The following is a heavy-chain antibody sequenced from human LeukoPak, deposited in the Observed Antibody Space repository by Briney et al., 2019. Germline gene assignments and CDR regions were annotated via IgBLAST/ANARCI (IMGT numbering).Heavy chain of an antibody. V-gene: IGHV3-7*01. CDR1: GFTFSSYW. CDR2: IKQDGSEK. Sequence: PGGSLRLSCAASGFTFSSYWMSWVRQAPGKGLEWVANIKQDGSEKYYVDSVKSRFTISRDNAKNSLYLQMNSLRAEDTAVYYCARDPVVVVVAATAPEYYMDVWGKGTTVTVSS. D-gene: IGHD2-15*01. J-gene: IGHJ6*03. CDR3: ARDPVVVVVAATAPEYYMDV.